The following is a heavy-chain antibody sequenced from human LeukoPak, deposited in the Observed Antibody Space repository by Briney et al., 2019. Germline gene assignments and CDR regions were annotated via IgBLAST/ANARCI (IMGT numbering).Heavy chain of an antibody. V-gene: IGHV3-23*01. D-gene: IGHD1-26*01. CDR2: ISTSSTGT. J-gene: IGHJ4*02. CDR3: APWIVGGFWADY. CDR1: GFTFSSYV. Sequence: GGSLRLSCAASGFTFSSYVMTWVRQAPGKGLEWVSAISTSSTGTYYADSVNGRFTISRDDSKNTLYLQMNSLRVDDTAVYYCAPWIVGGFWADYWGQGTLVTVSS.